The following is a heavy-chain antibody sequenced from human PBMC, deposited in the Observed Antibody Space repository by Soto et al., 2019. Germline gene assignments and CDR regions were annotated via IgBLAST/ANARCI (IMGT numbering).Heavy chain of an antibody. Sequence: QVQLVESGGGLVKPGGSLRLSCAASGFTFSDYYMSWIRQAPGKGLEWVSYISSSSSYTNYADSVKGRFTISRDNAKNSLYLQMNSLRAEDTAVYYCARDRITMVRGVIKAYYYYYGMDVWGQGTTVTVSS. CDR3: ARDRITMVRGVIKAYYYYYGMDV. J-gene: IGHJ6*02. D-gene: IGHD3-10*01. V-gene: IGHV3-11*06. CDR2: ISSSSSYT. CDR1: GFTFSDYY.